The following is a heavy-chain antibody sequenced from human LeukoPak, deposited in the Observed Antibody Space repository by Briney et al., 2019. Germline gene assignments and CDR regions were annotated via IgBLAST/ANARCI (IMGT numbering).Heavy chain of an antibody. CDR1: GFTFSSYG. Sequence: PGGSLRLSCAASGFTFSSYGMHWVRQAPGKGLEWVAVISYDGSNKYYADPVKGRFTISRDNSKNTLYLQMNSLRAEDTAVYYCAKSGREGATNYWGQGTLVTVSS. V-gene: IGHV3-30*18. CDR2: ISYDGSNK. D-gene: IGHD1-26*01. CDR3: AKSGREGATNY. J-gene: IGHJ4*02.